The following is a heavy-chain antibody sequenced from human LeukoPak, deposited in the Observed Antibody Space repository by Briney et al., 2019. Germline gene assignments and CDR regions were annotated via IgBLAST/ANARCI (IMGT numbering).Heavy chain of an antibody. CDR3: ARDPSWGIDCGTTICRVAGFDY. D-gene: IGHD2-2*01. Sequence: SETLSLTCAVYGVSFSGYYWSWIRQPPGKGLEWIGEINHSGSTNYNPSLKSRVTISVDTSKNQFSLKLSSVTAADTAVYYCARDPSWGIDCGTTICRVAGFDYWGQGTLVTVSS. J-gene: IGHJ4*02. CDR1: GVSFSGYY. CDR2: INHSGST. V-gene: IGHV4-34*01.